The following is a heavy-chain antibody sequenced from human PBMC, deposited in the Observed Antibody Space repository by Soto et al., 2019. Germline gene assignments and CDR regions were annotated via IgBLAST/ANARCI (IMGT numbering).Heavy chain of an antibody. V-gene: IGHV1-46*01. Sequence: XSVKVACNASGYPFTSYYRHWVRQAPGQGLEWMGIINPSGGSTSYAQKFQGRVTMTRDTSTSTVYMELSSLRSEDTAVYYCARDLSPNYGGNSGGYFQHCGQGTLVTVSS. J-gene: IGHJ1*01. D-gene: IGHD4-17*01. CDR3: ARDLSPNYGGNSGGYFQH. CDR2: INPSGGST. CDR1: GYPFTSYY.